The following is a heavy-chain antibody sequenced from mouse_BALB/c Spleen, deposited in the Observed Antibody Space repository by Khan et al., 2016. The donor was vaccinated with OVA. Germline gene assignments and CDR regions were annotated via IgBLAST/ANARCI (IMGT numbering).Heavy chain of an antibody. V-gene: IGHV14-3*02. Sequence: VRLQQSGAELVKSGATVKLSCTASGLNIKDTYMHWLPQWPEQGLEWLGRLDPSNGNTKYDPTLQGKANITADTSSNTAYLQLSSLTSEDTAVYYCARRARKWGQGTTLTVSS. J-gene: IGHJ2*01. CDR1: GLNIKDTY. CDR2: LDPSNGNT. D-gene: IGHD3-3*01. CDR3: ARRARK.